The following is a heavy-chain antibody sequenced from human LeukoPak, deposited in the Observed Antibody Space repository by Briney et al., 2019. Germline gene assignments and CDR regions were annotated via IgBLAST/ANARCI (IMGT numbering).Heavy chain of an antibody. CDR3: AATITGGNYYYVDV. D-gene: IGHD3-3*01. J-gene: IGHJ6*03. CDR1: GFTFSRSA. CDR2: ITRGGGST. Sequence: PGGSLRLSCAASGFTFSRSAMHWVRQAPGKGLESVSGITRGGGSTYYANSVKGRFIISRDNSKNTLYLQMGSLGAEDMAVYYCAATITGGNYYYVDVWGKGTTVTVSS. V-gene: IGHV3-64*01.